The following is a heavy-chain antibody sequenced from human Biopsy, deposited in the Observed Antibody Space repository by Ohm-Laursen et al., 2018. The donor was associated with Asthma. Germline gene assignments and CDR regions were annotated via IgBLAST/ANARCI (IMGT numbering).Heavy chain of an antibody. CDR2: ITDTSRYI. Sequence: SLRLSCAAPGFTFSHYNMNWVRQPPGKGLEWVSSITDTSRYIKDADYVGGRFTIARDNAKDSLYLQMNSLRAEDTAVYYCARGGPELPTELDYWGPGTMVTVSS. V-gene: IGHV3-21*01. J-gene: IGHJ4*02. CDR3: ARGGPELPTELDY. D-gene: IGHD1-14*01. CDR1: GFTFSHYN.